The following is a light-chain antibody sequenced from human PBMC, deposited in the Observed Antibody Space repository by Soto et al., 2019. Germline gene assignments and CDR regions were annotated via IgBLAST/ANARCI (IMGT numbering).Light chain of an antibody. CDR2: EVS. J-gene: IGLJ7*01. CDR1: SSDVGSYNL. Sequence: QSALTQPASVSGSPGQSITISCTGTSSDVGSYNLVSWYQQHPTKAPKLLIYEVSKRPSGVSNRFSGSKSDNTASLTISGLQAEDEADYYCCSYAGSSTLAVFGGGTQLTVL. V-gene: IGLV2-23*02. CDR3: CSYAGSSTLAV.